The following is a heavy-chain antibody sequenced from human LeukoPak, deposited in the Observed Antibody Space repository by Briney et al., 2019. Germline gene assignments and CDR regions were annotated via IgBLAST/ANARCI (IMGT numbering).Heavy chain of an antibody. CDR3: ARDNSSGAVKFDY. CDR2: IYSGGTT. D-gene: IGHD6-19*01. CDR1: GFTVSSNC. Sequence: GGSLRLPCAASGFTVSSNCMSWVRQAPGKGLEWVSVIYSGGTTYYADSVKRRFTISRDNSKNTLYLQMNRLRAEDTAVYYCARDNSSGAVKFDYWGQGALVSVSS. V-gene: IGHV3-66*01. J-gene: IGHJ4*02.